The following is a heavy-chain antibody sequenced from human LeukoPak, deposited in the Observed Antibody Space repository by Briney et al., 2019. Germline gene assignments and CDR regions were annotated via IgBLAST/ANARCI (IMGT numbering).Heavy chain of an antibody. J-gene: IGHJ3*02. V-gene: IGHV3-23*01. CDR2: ISGSGDIT. CDR1: AFTFSRYG. D-gene: IGHD2/OR15-2a*01. Sequence: GGSLRLSCAASAFTFSRYGMHWVRQAPGKGLEWVSGISGSGDITYYADSVKGRFTISRDNSKNTLYLQMNSLRAEDTAVYYCANPRLGTLYFDAFDIWGQGTMVTVSS. CDR3: ANPRLGTLYFDAFDI.